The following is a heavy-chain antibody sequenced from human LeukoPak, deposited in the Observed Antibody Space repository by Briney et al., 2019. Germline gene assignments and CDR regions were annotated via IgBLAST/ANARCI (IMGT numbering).Heavy chain of an antibody. CDR3: ASVPLPYYYDSSGTPRGAFDI. Sequence: SETLSLTCTVSGGSISSYYWSWIRQPPGKGLEWIGYIYYSGSTNYNPSLKGRGTISVDTSNKQFSLKLSSVTAADTAVYYCASVPLPYYYDSSGTPRGAFDIWGQGTMVTVSS. D-gene: IGHD3-22*01. CDR1: GGSISSYY. V-gene: IGHV4-59*01. CDR2: IYYSGST. J-gene: IGHJ3*02.